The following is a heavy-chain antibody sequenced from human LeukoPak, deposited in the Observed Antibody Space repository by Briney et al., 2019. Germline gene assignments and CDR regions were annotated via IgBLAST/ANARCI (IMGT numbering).Heavy chain of an antibody. V-gene: IGHV4-34*01. CDR2: INHSGSA. CDR3: ASMAVPAATP. J-gene: IGHJ5*02. Sequence: SETLSLTCAVYGGSFSGYYWSWIRQPPGKGLEWIGEINHSGSANYNPSLKSRVTIPVDTSKNQFSLKLSSVTAADTAVYYCASMAVPAATPWGQGTLVTVSS. D-gene: IGHD2-2*01. CDR1: GGSFSGYY.